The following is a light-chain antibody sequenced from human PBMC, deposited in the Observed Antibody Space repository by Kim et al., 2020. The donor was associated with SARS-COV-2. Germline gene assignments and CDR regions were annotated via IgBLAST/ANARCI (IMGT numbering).Light chain of an antibody. J-gene: IGLJ3*02. CDR2: RNN. V-gene: IGLV10-54*01. Sequence: QTAALTCTGNVGRVGGQGAAWPQHHQGHAPKVLSDRNNYRRSGISERFSASRSGNTASLIITGLQSEDEADYYCSAWDISLNAVVFGGGTQLTVL. CDR3: SAWDISLNAVV. CDR1: VGRVGGQG.